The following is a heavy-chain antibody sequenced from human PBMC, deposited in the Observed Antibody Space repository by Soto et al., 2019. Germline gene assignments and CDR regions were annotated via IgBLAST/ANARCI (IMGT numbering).Heavy chain of an antibody. CDR1: GFTFSSYG. D-gene: IGHD3-16*01. CDR3: AKEQRVLWGSIFDY. V-gene: IGHV3-30*18. J-gene: IGHJ4*02. CDR2: ISYDGSNK. Sequence: GGSLRLSCAASGFTFSSYGMHWVRQAPGKGLEWVAVISYDGSNKYYADSVKGRFTISRDNSKNTLYLQMNSLRAEDTAVYYCAKEQRVLWGSIFDYWGQGTLVTVSS.